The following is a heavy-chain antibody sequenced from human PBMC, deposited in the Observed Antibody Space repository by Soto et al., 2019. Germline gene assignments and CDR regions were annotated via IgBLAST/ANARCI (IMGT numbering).Heavy chain of an antibody. CDR1: GFTFSSYA. Sequence: GGSLRLSCAASGFTFSSYAMHWVRQAPGKGLEWVAVISYDGSNKYYADSVKGRFTVSRDNKKSFLYLQMDSLGPDDTALYYCVKDGDNTGYYFTYYFDHWGQGAQVTVSS. D-gene: IGHD3-22*01. J-gene: IGHJ4*02. V-gene: IGHV3-30-3*01. CDR3: VKDGDNTGYYFTYYFDH. CDR2: ISYDGSNK.